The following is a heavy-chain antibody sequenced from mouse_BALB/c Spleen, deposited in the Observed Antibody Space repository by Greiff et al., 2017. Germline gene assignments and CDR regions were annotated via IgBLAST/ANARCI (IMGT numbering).Heavy chain of an antibody. V-gene: IGHV2-9*02. CDR2: IWAGGST. D-gene: IGHD2-4*01. CDR3: AREGDDYDGYYFDY. Sequence: VQLQESGPGLVAPSQSLSITCTVSGFSLTSYGVHWVRQPPGKGLEWLGVIWAGGSTNYNSALMSRLSISKDNSKSQVFLKMNSLQTDDTAMYYCAREGDDYDGYYFDYWGQGTTRTVSS. CDR1: GFSLTSYG. J-gene: IGHJ2*01.